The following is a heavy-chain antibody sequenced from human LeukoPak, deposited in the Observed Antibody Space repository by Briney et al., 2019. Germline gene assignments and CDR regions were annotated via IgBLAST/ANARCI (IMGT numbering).Heavy chain of an antibody. V-gene: IGHV1-8*01. J-gene: IGHJ5*02. CDR3: ARGRGDYVWGSYRSNWFDP. CDR2: MNPNSGNT. CDR1: GYTFTSYD. Sequence: ASVKVSCKASGYTFTSYDINWVRQATGQGLEWMGWMNPNSGNTGYAQKFQGRVTMTRNTSISTAYMELSSLRSEDTAVYYCARGRGDYVWGSYRSNWFDPWGQGTLVTVSS. D-gene: IGHD3-16*02.